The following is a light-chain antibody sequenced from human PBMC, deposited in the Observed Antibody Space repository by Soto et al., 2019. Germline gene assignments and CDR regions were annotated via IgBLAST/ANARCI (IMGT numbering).Light chain of an antibody. J-gene: IGKJ4*01. CDR2: DAS. CDR1: QTVRNNY. CDR3: QQFSSYPLT. V-gene: IGKV3-20*01. Sequence: EFVLTQSPGTLSLSPGERATLSCRASQTVRNNYLAWYQQKPSQAPKLLIYDASSRATGIPDRFSGGGSGTDFILTISRLEPEDFAVYYCQQFSSYPLTFGGGTKVEIK.